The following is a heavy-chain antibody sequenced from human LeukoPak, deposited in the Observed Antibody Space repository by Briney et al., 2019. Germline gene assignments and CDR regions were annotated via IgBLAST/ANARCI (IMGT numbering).Heavy chain of an antibody. J-gene: IGHJ6*02. V-gene: IGHV4-59*08. CDR1: GGSISGYY. CDR3: ARSEPYCSSTSCYLNYYYYYGMDV. D-gene: IGHD2-2*01. Sequence: PSETLSLTCTVPGGSISGYYWSWIRQPPGKGLEWIGYIYYSGSTNYNPSLKSRVTISVDTSKNQFSLKLSSVTAADTAVYYCARSEPYCSSTSCYLNYYYYYGMDVRGQGTTVTVSS. CDR2: IYYSGST.